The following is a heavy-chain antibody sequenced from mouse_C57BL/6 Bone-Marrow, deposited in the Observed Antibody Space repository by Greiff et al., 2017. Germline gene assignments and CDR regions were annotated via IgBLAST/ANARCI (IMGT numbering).Heavy chain of an antibody. V-gene: IGHV1-54*01. Sequence: VKLMESGAELVRPGTSVKVSCKASGYAFTNYLIEWVKQRPGQGLEWIGVINPGSGGTNYNEKFKGKATLTADKSSSTAYMQLSSLTSEDSAVYFCARYYFNYYGSSFDGWGKGTTLTVAS. D-gene: IGHD1-1*01. CDR1: GYAFTNYL. J-gene: IGHJ2*01. CDR3: ARYYFNYYGSSFDG. CDR2: INPGSGGT.